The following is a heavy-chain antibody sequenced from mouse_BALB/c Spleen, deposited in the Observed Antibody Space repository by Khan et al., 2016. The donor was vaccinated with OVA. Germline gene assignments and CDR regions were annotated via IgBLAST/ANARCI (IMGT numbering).Heavy chain of an antibody. D-gene: IGHD3-1*01. J-gene: IGHJ3*01. V-gene: IGHV5-15*02. CDR3: ARGGTGGFSY. CDR2: ISSLAYNF. CDR1: GFTFSDYG. Sequence: EVELVESGGGLVQPGGSRKLSCAASGFTFSDYGMARIRQGPGKGPERITFISSLAYNFYYADTVTGRFTIPRENAKNTLYRGMNSLRSEDTAMYYCARGGTGGFSYWCQGTRVTVSA.